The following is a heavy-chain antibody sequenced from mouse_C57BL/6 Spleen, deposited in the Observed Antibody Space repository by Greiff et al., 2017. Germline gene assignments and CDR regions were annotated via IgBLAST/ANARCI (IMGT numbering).Heavy chain of an antibody. J-gene: IGHJ2*01. Sequence: QVQLQQSGAELVKPGASVKISCKASGYAFSSYWMNWVKQRPGKGLEWIGQIYPGDGDTNYNGKFKGKATLTADKSSSTAYMQLSSLTSEDSAVYFCARSYSNYEALYYFDDWGQGTTLTVSS. CDR2: IYPGDGDT. V-gene: IGHV1-80*01. CDR1: GYAFSSYW. CDR3: ARSYSNYEALYYFDD. D-gene: IGHD2-5*01.